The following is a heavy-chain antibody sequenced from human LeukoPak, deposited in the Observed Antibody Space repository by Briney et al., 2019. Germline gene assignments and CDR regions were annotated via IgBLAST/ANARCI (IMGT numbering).Heavy chain of an antibody. J-gene: IGHJ1*01. D-gene: IGHD2-15*01. Sequence: PGRSLRLSCAASGFTFDDYAMHWVRQAPGKGLEGVSGISWNSGSIGYADSVKGRFTISRDNAKNSLYLQMISLRAEDTALYYCAKDIGGFCSGGSCYFQHWRQGTVVTVSS. CDR2: ISWNSGSI. CDR3: AKDIGGFCSGGSCYFQH. V-gene: IGHV3-9*01. CDR1: GFTFDDYA.